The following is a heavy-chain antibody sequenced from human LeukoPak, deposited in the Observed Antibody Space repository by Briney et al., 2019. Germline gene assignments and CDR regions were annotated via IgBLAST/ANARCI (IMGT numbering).Heavy chain of an antibody. V-gene: IGHV4-59*01. Sequence: PSETLSLTCSVSGDSISSYYWSWIRQPPGKGLEWIGYIYYNGRTGYNPSLKSRVTIAVDTSKNQVSLKLTSVTAPDTAVYYCARVRGSSGRCDYWGQGTQVTVSS. CDR3: ARVRGSSGRCDY. CDR2: IYYNGRT. D-gene: IGHD6-19*01. CDR1: GDSISSYY. J-gene: IGHJ4*02.